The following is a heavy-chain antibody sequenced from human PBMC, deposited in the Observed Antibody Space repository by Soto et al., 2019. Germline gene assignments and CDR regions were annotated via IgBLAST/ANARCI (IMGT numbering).Heavy chain of an antibody. V-gene: IGHV1-46*01. CDR1: GYTFSNYL. J-gene: IGHJ5*02. CDR3: ARDEGFCSGGSCTGWFDP. D-gene: IGHD2-15*01. Sequence: ASVKVSCKASGYTFSNYLINWVRQAPGQGXEWVGVINPKGGATTYAQKFQGRVNMTSDTSTNTIYMTLRSLTSEDTAFYYCARDEGFCSGGSCTGWFDPWGQGTLVTVSS. CDR2: INPKGGAT.